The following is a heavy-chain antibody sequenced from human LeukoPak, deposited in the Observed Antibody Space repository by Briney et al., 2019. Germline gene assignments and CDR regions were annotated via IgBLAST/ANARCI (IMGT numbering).Heavy chain of an antibody. Sequence: GGSLRLSCAASGFSMSGYWMSWVRQAPGKGLEWVANIKQDGSERHYADSVRGRFTISRDNAQNSLYLQMNSLRAEETAVYYCAREYSGYDYGYYYYYMDVWGKGTTVTVSS. CDR1: GFSMSGYW. CDR2: IKQDGSER. D-gene: IGHD5-12*01. CDR3: AREYSGYDYGYYYYYMDV. J-gene: IGHJ6*03. V-gene: IGHV3-7*01.